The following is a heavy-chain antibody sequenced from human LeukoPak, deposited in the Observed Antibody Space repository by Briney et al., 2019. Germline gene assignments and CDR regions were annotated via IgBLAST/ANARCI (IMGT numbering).Heavy chain of an antibody. Sequence: QPGGSLRLSCAASGFTFSSYWMSWVRQAPGKGLEWVANIKQDGSEKYYVDSVKGRFTISRDNAKNSLYLQMNSLRAEDTAVYYCARDPANWMYSSSSHYWGQGTLVTVSS. D-gene: IGHD6-6*01. CDR1: GFTFSSYW. CDR2: IKQDGSEK. J-gene: IGHJ4*02. CDR3: ARDPANWMYSSSSHY. V-gene: IGHV3-7*01.